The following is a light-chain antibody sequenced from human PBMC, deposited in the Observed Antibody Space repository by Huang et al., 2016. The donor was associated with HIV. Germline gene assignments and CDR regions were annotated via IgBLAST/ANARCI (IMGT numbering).Light chain of an antibody. CDR1: QSVLYSSDNKNY. V-gene: IGKV4-1*01. CDR3: QQYYGTPLT. Sequence: DIVMTQSPDSLAVSLGERATINCKSSQSVLYSSDNKNYLAWYQQKPGQPPKLLIYWAATRESGVPDRFSGSRTGTDFTLTISSLQAEDVAVYYCQQYYGTPLTFGGGTKVEIK. CDR2: WAA. J-gene: IGKJ4*01.